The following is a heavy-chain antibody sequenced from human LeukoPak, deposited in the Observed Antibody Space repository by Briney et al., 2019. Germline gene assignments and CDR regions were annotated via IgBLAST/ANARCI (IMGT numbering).Heavy chain of an antibody. Sequence: KSSETLSLTCTVSGGSISSNYWSWIRQPAGKGLEWIGRIYTSGSTNYNPSLKSRVTMSVDTSKNRFSLKLSSVTAADTAVYYCGREGSSAAASYFDYWGQGTLVTVSS. CDR3: GREGSSAAASYFDY. CDR1: GGSISSNY. J-gene: IGHJ4*02. D-gene: IGHD6-13*01. V-gene: IGHV4-4*07. CDR2: IYTSGST.